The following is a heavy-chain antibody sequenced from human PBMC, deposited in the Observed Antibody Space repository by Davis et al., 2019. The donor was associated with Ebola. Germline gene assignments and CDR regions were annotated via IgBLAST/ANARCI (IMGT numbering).Heavy chain of an antibody. CDR1: GGSISSGGYY. D-gene: IGHD3-10*01. J-gene: IGHJ6*02. Sequence: PSETLSLTCTVSGGSISSGGYYWSWIRQHPGKGLEWIGYIYYSGSTYYNPSLKSRVTISVDTSKNQFSLKLSSVTAADTAVYYCARDRDYGSGSYGDYYGMDVWGQGTTVTVSS. CDR3: ARDRDYGSGSYGDYYGMDV. V-gene: IGHV4-31*03. CDR2: IYYSGST.